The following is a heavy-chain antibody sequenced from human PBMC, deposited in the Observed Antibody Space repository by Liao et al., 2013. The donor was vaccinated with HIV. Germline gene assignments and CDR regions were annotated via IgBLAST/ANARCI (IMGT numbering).Heavy chain of an antibody. J-gene: IGHJ4*02. V-gene: IGHV4-61*02. CDR2: IYTSGST. CDR1: GGSIGSTSYY. Sequence: QVQLQESGPGLVKPSQTLSLTCTVSGGSIGSTSYYWTWIRRPAGKGLEWIGQIYTSGSTNYNPSLKSRVTISLDTSKNQFSLRLSSVTAADTAVYYCARADLYRGGSDYWGQGTLVTVSS. CDR3: ARADLYRGGSDY. D-gene: IGHD2-15*01.